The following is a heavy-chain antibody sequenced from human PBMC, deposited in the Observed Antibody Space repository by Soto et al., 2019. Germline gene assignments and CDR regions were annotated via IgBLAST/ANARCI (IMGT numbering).Heavy chain of an antibody. CDR2: ILYSGST. CDR1: GGSITRNNHY. Sequence: QLQLQESGPGLVKPSETLSLTCIVSGGSITRNNHYWGWIRQSPGKGLEWIGSILYSGSTNYNPSPKGGVPLPVEPSKTRSSLKMGSVTAADTARYYCARLGSSGWFQGSYFDYWGREPWSPSPQ. CDR3: ARLGSSGWFQGSYFDY. D-gene: IGHD6-19*01. V-gene: IGHV4-39*01. J-gene: IGHJ4*02.